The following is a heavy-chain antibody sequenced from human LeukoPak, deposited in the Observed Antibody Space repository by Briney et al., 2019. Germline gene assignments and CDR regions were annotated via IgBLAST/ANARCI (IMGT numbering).Heavy chain of an antibody. Sequence: ASVKVSCKASGYTFTSYAMNWLRQAPGQWLEWMGWISAYNGHTDYAQNLQGRVTVTTDTSTSTAYMELRSLRSDDTAVYYCVRAERTAITHDYWGQGTLVTVSS. V-gene: IGHV1-18*01. CDR2: ISAYNGHT. CDR3: VRAERTAITHDY. J-gene: IGHJ4*02. CDR1: GYTFTSYA. D-gene: IGHD5-18*01.